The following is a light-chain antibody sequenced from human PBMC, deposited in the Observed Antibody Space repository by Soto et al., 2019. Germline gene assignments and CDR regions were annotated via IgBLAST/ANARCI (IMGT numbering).Light chain of an antibody. V-gene: IGKV3D-15*01. CDR2: GPS. Sequence: PGDRATLPCRASQSVRSSLACFQQKPGQAPRLLIYGPSSRATGIPDRFSGSGSGTKFTLIISSLQSEDSAVYYCQQYNSWLWTFGQGTKVDI. CDR3: QQYNSWLWT. CDR1: QSVRSS. J-gene: IGKJ1*01.